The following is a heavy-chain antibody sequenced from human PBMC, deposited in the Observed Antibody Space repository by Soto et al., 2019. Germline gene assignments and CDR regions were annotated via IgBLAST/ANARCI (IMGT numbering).Heavy chain of an antibody. CDR3: ARGAINYYYEDD. CDR1: GFTCSDYW. Sequence: HPWGSLRLSCAASGFTCSDYWMPWFRQAPGKGLEWVSRIKRDGSTTNYADSVKGRFTISRDNAKNTLYLEMNSLRVEDTADYYCARGAINYYYEDDRGKGTTVTLS. V-gene: IGHV3-74*01. J-gene: IGHJ6*03. CDR2: IKRDGSTT.